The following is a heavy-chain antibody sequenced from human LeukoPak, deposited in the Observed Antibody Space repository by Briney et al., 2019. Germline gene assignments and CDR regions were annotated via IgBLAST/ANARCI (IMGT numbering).Heavy chain of an antibody. CDR1: GYTFTGYY. V-gene: IGHV1-2*06. J-gene: IGHJ4*02. D-gene: IGHD4-11*01. CDR2: INPNSGGT. CDR3: ARDDYSAFDY. Sequence: ASVKVSCKASGYTFTGYYMHWVRQATGQGLEWMGRINPNSGGTNYAQKFQGRVTTTRDTFISTAYMELSRLRSDDTAVYYCARDDYSAFDYWGQGTLVTVSS.